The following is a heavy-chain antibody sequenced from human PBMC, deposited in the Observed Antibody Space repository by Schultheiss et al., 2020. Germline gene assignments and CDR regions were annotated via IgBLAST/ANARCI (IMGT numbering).Heavy chain of an antibody. CDR1: GFTFSSYG. CDR3: ARALPGSSGYYYYYYYYGMDV. CDR2: IWYDGSNK. D-gene: IGHD3-22*01. J-gene: IGHJ6*02. Sequence: GESLKISCAASGFTFSSYGMHWVRQAPGKGLEWVAVIWYDGSNKYYADSVKGRFTISRDNSKNTLYLQMNSLRAEDTAVYYCARALPGSSGYYYYYYYYGMDVWGQGTTVTVSS. V-gene: IGHV3-33*01.